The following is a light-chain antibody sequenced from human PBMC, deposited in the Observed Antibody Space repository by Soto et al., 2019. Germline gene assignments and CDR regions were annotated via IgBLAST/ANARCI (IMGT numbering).Light chain of an antibody. CDR3: QQYGNSPA. V-gene: IGKV3-20*01. Sequence: EIVLTQSPGTLSWSPGERATLSCRASQSVSSSYLAWYQQKPGQAPRLLINGASSRATGIPDRFSGSGSGTDFTLTISRLEPEDFAVYYCQQYGNSPAFGGGTKVEIK. CDR1: QSVSSSY. CDR2: GAS. J-gene: IGKJ4*01.